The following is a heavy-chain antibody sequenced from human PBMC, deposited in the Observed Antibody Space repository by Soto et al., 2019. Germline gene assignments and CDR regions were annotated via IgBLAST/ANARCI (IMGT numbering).Heavy chain of an antibody. Sequence: ASVKVSCKASGGTFSSYAISWVRQAPGQGLEWMGGIIPIFGTANYAQKFQGRVTITADESTSTAYMELSSLRSEDTAVYYCARVSGTTTTQSYFDYWGQGTLVTVSS. D-gene: IGHD4-17*01. V-gene: IGHV1-69*13. J-gene: IGHJ4*02. CDR1: GGTFSSYA. CDR2: IIPIFGTA. CDR3: ARVSGTTTTQSYFDY.